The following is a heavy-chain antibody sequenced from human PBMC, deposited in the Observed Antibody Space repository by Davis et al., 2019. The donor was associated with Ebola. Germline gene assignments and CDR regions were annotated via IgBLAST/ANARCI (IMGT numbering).Heavy chain of an antibody. V-gene: IGHV3-11*04. CDR2: ISSSSSTI. J-gene: IGHJ4*02. CDR3: ARENSGFDY. Sequence: GGSLRLSCAASGFTFSDYYMTWIRQAPGKGLEWVSYISSSSSTIYYADSVKGRFTIPRDNSKNTLYLQMSSLRAEDTAVYYCARENSGFDYWGQGTLVTVSS. CDR1: GFTFSDYY. D-gene: IGHD4-23*01.